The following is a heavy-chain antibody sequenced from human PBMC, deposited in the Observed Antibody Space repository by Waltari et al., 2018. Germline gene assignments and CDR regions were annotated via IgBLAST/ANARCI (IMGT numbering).Heavy chain of an antibody. J-gene: IGHJ3*02. CDR3: AKPAGYAXXYGAFHM. Sequence: EVYILESXGALVQPGQSLRLSCXASRXTFRDYXMTGVRQGPGKGWEWVSTISGSDHASYXADSVKGRXASSXDNXKNTLXLXMNSLRVXXXAKYXCAKPAGYAXXYGAFHMXGQGTTVTVXS. CDR2: ISGSDHAS. CDR1: RXTFRDYX. V-gene: IGHV3-23*01. D-gene: IGHD3-16*01.